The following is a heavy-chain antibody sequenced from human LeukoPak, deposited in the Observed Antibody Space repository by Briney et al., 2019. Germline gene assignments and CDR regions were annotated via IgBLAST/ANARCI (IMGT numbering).Heavy chain of an antibody. J-gene: IGHJ4*02. CDR1: GDSISAYY. Sequence: SETLSLTCTVSGDSISAYYWSWIRQPPGKGLEWIGYIYYSGSTNYNPSLKSRVTISVDTSKNQFSLKLNSVTAADTAVYYCARHSGPRYSYGYTFDYWGQGNLVTVSS. CDR3: ARHSGPRYSYGYTFDY. V-gene: IGHV4-59*08. CDR2: IYYSGST. D-gene: IGHD5-18*01.